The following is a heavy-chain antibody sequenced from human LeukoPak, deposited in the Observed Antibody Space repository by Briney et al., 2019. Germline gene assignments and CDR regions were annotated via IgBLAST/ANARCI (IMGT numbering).Heavy chain of an antibody. D-gene: IGHD4-17*01. Sequence: GGSLRLSCAASGFTFSSYAMSWVRQAPGKGLEWVSAISGSGASTYYADSVKGRFTISRDNSKNTLYLQMNSLRAEDTAVYYCAKLFSAVTTYFQRWGQGTLVTVSS. CDR3: AKLFSAVTTYFQR. J-gene: IGHJ1*01. V-gene: IGHV3-23*01. CDR1: GFTFSSYA. CDR2: ISGSGAST.